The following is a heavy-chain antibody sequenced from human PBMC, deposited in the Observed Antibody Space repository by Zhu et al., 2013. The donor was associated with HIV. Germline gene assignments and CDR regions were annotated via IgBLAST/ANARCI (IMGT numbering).Heavy chain of an antibody. J-gene: IGHJ6*02. Sequence: VQLQQWGAGLLKPSETLSLTCAVYGGSFSGYYWSWIRQPPGKGLEWIGEINHSGSTNYNPSLKSRVTISVDTSKNQFSLKLSSVTAADTAVYYCAREPYYYDSSGYPMGMDYYYYGMDVWGQGTTVTVSS. V-gene: IGHV4-34*01. CDR2: INHSGST. CDR1: GGSFSGYY. D-gene: IGHD3-22*01. CDR3: AREPYYYDSSGYPMGMDYYYYGMDV.